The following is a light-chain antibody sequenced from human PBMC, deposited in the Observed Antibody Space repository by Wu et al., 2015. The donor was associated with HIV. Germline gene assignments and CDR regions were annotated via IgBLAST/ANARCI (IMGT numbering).Light chain of an antibody. J-gene: IGKJ3*01. Sequence: SASPGESATLFCRANQXIGRKLAWYQQKPGQAPRFLILGASTRVTGVPARFRGSGSGTEFTLTIARLQSDDFAVYYCQEYHDWPPAFTFGPGTKVEIK. CDR1: QXIGRK. V-gene: IGKV3-15*01. CDR3: QEYHDWPPAFT. CDR2: GAS.